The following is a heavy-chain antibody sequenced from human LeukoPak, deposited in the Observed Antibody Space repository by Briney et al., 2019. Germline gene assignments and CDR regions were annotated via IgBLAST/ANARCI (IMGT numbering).Heavy chain of an antibody. V-gene: IGHV3-64*01. J-gene: IGHJ5*02. CDR1: GFTFSSFA. D-gene: IGHD3-9*01. CDR2: ISSNGGST. Sequence: GGSLRLSCAASGFTFSSFAMHWVRQAPGKGLEYVSAISSNGGSTYYANSVKGRFTISRDNSKNTLYLQMGGLRAEDMGVYYCARDASPDHDILTGYTPKDLWGQGTLVTVSS. CDR3: ARDASPDHDILTGYTPKDL.